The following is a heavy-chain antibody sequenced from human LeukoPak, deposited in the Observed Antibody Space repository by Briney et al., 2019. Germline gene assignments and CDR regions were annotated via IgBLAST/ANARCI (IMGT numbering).Heavy chain of an antibody. D-gene: IGHD6-19*01. CDR2: ISGSGGST. CDR3: AKASSSGSYGVYYSDC. Sequence: GGSLRLSCAASGFTFSSYAMSWVRQAPGKGLEWVSGISGSGGSTYYADSVNGRFTISRDNSKSTLYLQMHSLRAGDTAVYYCAKASSSGSYGVYYSDCWGQGALVTVSS. CDR1: GFTFSSYA. J-gene: IGHJ4*02. V-gene: IGHV3-23*01.